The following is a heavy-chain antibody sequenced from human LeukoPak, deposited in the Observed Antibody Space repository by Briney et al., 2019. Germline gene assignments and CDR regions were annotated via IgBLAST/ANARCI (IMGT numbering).Heavy chain of an antibody. CDR2: INSDGSST. D-gene: IGHD6-19*01. Sequence: GGSLRLSCAASGFTFSRYWMHWVRQAPGKGLGWVSRINSDGSSTTYADSVKGRFTISRDNAKNSLYLQMNSLRGEDTAVYYCAREEGSSGRYYFYYYMDVWGKGTTVTVSS. V-gene: IGHV3-74*01. CDR3: AREEGSSGRYYFYYYMDV. J-gene: IGHJ6*03. CDR1: GFTFSRYW.